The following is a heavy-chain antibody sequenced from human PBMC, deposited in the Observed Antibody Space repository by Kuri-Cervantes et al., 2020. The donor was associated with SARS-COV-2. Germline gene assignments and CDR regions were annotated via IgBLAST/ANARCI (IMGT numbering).Heavy chain of an antibody. CDR3: ARDQEQWLVHDAFDI. J-gene: IGHJ3*02. V-gene: IGHV1-2*02. CDR1: GYIFTDYY. Sequence: ASVKVSCKTSGYIFTDYYLHWVRQAPGQGPEWMGWINPKSGDAKYAQKFHGRVTMTRDTSISTAYMELSRLRSDDAAVYYCARDQEQWLVHDAFDIWGQGTMVTVSS. CDR2: INPKSGDA. D-gene: IGHD6-19*01.